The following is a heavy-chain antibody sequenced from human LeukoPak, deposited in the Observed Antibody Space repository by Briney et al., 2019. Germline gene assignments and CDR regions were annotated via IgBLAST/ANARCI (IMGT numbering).Heavy chain of an antibody. CDR2: ISAYNGNT. V-gene: IGHV1-18*01. J-gene: IGHJ4*02. CDR1: GYTFTSYG. D-gene: IGHD2-2*01. Sequence: GASVKVSCKASGYTFTSYGISWVRQAPGQGLEWMGWISAYNGNTNYAQKLQGRVTMTTDTSTSTAYMELRGLRSDDTAVYYCAVIPYCSSTSCFDYWGQGTLVTVSS. CDR3: AVIPYCSSTSCFDY.